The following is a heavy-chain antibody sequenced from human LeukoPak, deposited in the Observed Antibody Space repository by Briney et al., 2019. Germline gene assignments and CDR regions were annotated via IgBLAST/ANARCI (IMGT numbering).Heavy chain of an antibody. Sequence: WIRQPPGKGLEWVSGITWNSGTIGYADSVKGRFTISRDNAKNSLYLQMNSLRVEDTALYYCAKGQWLVPRHFDYWGQGTLVTVSS. D-gene: IGHD6-19*01. CDR3: AKGQWLVPRHFDY. V-gene: IGHV3-9*01. J-gene: IGHJ4*02. CDR2: ITWNSGTI.